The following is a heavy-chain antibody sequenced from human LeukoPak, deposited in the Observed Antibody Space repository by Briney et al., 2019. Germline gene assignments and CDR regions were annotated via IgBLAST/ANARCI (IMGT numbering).Heavy chain of an antibody. CDR2: ISWNSGSI. Sequence: GGSLRLSCAASGFTFDDYAMHWVRQAPGKGLEWVSGISWNSGSIGYADSVKGRFTISRDNAKNSLYLQMNSLRAEDTALYYCAKDKTAFDAFDIWGRGTMVTVSS. V-gene: IGHV3-9*01. J-gene: IGHJ3*02. D-gene: IGHD5-18*01. CDR1: GFTFDDYA. CDR3: AKDKTAFDAFDI.